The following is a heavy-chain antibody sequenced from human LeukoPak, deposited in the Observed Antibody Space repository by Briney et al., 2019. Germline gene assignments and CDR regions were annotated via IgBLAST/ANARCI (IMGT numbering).Heavy chain of an antibody. J-gene: IGHJ5*02. CDR2: ISYGGSND. Sequence: GRSLRLSCAASGFTFSSFGMHWVRQAPGKGLEWVAFISYGGSNDYYADSVKGRFTISRDNSKNTVYLQMDSLRAEDTAVYYCARSYTHYGFWSGYTYQNYFDPWGQGTLVTVSS. V-gene: IGHV3-30*03. CDR1: GFTFSSFG. D-gene: IGHD3-3*01. CDR3: ARSYTHYGFWSGYTYQNYFDP.